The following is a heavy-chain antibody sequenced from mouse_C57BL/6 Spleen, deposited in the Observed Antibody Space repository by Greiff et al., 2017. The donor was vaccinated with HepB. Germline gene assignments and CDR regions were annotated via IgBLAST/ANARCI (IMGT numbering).Heavy chain of an antibody. CDR1: GYTFTDYE. CDR3: ARGWVTAGGHYFDY. Sequence: VQLQQSGAELVRPGASVTLSCKASGYTFTDYEMHWVKQTPVHGLEWIGAIDPETGGTAYNQKFKGKAILTADKSSSTAYMELRSLTSEDSAVYYCARGWVTAGGHYFDYWGQGTTLTVSS. J-gene: IGHJ2*01. CDR2: IDPETGGT. D-gene: IGHD2-2*01. V-gene: IGHV1-15*01.